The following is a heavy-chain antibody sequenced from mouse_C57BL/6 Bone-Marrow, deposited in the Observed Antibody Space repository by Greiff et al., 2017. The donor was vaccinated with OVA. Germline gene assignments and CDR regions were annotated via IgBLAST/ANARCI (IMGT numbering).Heavy chain of an antibody. CDR3: TTRGLLLRYFDY. CDR1: GFNIKDDY. J-gene: IGHJ2*01. V-gene: IGHV14-4*01. CDR2: IDPENGDT. Sequence: VQLKQSGAELVRPGASVKLSCTASGFNIKDDYMHWVKQRPEQGLEWIGWIDPENGDTEYASKFQGKATITADTSSNTAYLQLSSLTSEDTAVYYCTTRGLLLRYFDYWGQGTTLTVSS. D-gene: IGHD1-1*01.